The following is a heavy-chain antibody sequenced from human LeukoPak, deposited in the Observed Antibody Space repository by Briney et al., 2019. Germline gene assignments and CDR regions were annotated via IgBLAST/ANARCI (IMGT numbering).Heavy chain of an antibody. CDR1: GYTFTSYG. CDR3: ARWLQFNDAFDI. Sequence: ASVKVSCKASGYTFTSYGISRVRQAPGQGLEWMGWISAYNGNTNYAQKLQGRVTMTTDTSTSTAYMELRSLRSDDTAVYYCARWLQFNDAFDIWGQGTMVTVPS. CDR2: ISAYNGNT. J-gene: IGHJ3*02. V-gene: IGHV1-18*01. D-gene: IGHD5-24*01.